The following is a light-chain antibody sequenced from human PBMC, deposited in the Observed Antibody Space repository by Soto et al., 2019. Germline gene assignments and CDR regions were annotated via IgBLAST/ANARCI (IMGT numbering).Light chain of an antibody. V-gene: IGLV1-51*01. CDR2: DNV. Sequence: QSVLTQPPSVSATPGQKVTISCSGSGSNLGRNYVSWYQQLPGTAPRLLIYDNVYRFSGIPDRFSASKSGTSATLGIAGLQTGDEGAYYCGSWANNLRAYVFGTGTKVTAL. CDR3: GSWANNLRAYV. CDR1: GSNLGRNY. J-gene: IGLJ1*01.